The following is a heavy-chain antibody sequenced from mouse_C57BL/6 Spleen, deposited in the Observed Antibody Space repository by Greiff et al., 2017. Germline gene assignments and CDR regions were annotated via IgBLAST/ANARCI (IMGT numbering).Heavy chain of an antibody. J-gene: IGHJ1*03. CDR3: ARSPTGTDWYFDV. Sequence: VQLQESGAELAKPGASVKLSCKASGYTFTSYWMHWVKQRPGQGLEWIGYINPSSGYTKYNQKFKDKATLTADKSSSTAYMQLSSLTYEDSAVYYCARSPTGTDWYFDVWGTGTTVTVSS. D-gene: IGHD4-1*02. CDR2: INPSSGYT. CDR1: GYTFTSYW. V-gene: IGHV1-7*01.